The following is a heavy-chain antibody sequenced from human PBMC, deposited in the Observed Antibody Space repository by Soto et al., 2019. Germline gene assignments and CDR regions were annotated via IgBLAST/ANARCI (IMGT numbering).Heavy chain of an antibody. J-gene: IGHJ4*02. CDR3: AKDQEPDGGWDLDY. V-gene: IGHV3-23*01. Sequence: GGSLRLSCAASGFTFNRYAMSWVRQVPGKGLEWISSVFASGSRTDYSDSVKGRFTISRDNSKDMLYLQMNYLRAEDTAIYYCAKDQEPDGGWDLDYWGQGTLVTVSS. CDR2: VFASGSRT. CDR1: GFTFNRYA. D-gene: IGHD2-15*01.